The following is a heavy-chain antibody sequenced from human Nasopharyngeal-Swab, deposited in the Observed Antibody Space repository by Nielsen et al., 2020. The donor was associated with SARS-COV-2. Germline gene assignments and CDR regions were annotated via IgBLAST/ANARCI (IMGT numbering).Heavy chain of an antibody. CDR2: ISYTGTT. D-gene: IGHD3-3*01. J-gene: IGHJ6*02. CDR3: ARHVRSITIFGVVTDYGMDV. CDR1: GGSISSTGHY. Sequence: GSLRLSCSVSGGSISSTGHYWTWIRQFPGKGLEWIGSISYTGTTNYNAPLKSRVTISIDTSRNQFSLRLSSVTAADTAVYYCARHVRSITIFGVVTDYGMDVWGQGTTVTVSS. V-gene: IGHV4-39*01.